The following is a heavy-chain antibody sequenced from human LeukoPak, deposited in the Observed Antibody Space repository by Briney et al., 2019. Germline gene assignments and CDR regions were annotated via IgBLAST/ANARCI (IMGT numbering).Heavy chain of an antibody. CDR2: IKQDGSEK. J-gene: IGHJ4*02. D-gene: IGHD3-10*01. Sequence: PGGSLRLSCAASGFTFSSYWMSWVRQAPGKGLEWVAIIKQDGSEKYYVDSVKGRFTISRDNAKNSLYLQMNSLRAEDTAVYYCARVALYGSGSYYNDYCGQGTLVTVSS. CDR3: ARVALYGSGSYYNDY. V-gene: IGHV3-7*01. CDR1: GFTFSSYW.